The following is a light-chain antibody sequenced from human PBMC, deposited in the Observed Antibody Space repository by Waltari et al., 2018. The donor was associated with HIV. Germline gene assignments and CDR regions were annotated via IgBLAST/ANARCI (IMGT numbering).Light chain of an antibody. V-gene: IGLV1-40*01. CDR1: SSNIGSLYG. Sequence: QSVLTQPPSVSGAPGQRVTISCTGNSSNIGSLYGVHWYLQTPGSVPKLLNTGNSRPSGVSERFSGSRSGTSASLAITALRAEDEGTYYCQSYDIDLGSPVFGGGTEVTVL. CDR2: GNS. J-gene: IGLJ3*02. CDR3: QSYDIDLGSPV.